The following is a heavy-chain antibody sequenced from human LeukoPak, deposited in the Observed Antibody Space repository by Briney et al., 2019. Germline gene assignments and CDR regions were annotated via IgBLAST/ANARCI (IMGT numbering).Heavy chain of an antibody. V-gene: IGHV3-7*01. Sequence: GGSLRLSCAASGFTFSSYWMSWVRQAPGKGLEWVANIKQDGSEKYYVDSVKGRFTISRDNAKNSLYLQMNSLRAEDTAVYYCARGLVGPTYYYDSSGYYTSPFDYWGQGTLVTVSS. J-gene: IGHJ4*02. CDR2: IKQDGSEK. CDR1: GFTFSSYW. D-gene: IGHD3-22*01. CDR3: ARGLVGPTYYYDSSGYYTSPFDY.